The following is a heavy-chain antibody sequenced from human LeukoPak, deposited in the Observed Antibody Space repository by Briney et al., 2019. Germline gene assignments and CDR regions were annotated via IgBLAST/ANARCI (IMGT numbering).Heavy chain of an antibody. J-gene: IGHJ4*02. V-gene: IGHV4-34*01. D-gene: IGHD2-2*01. CDR3: ARVAGHGKLGYCSSTSCYSDY. CDR1: GGSFSGYY. CDR2: INHSGST. Sequence: SETLSLTCAVYGGSFSGYYWSWIRQPPGKGLEWIGEINHSGSTNYNPSLKSRVTISVDTSKNQFSLKLSSVTAADTAVYYCARVAGHGKLGYCSSTSCYSDYWGQGTLVTVSS.